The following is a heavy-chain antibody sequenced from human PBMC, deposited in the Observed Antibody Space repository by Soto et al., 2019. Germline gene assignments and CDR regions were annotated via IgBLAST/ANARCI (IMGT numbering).Heavy chain of an antibody. J-gene: IGHJ4*02. CDR3: ARLRPEGYYGSGSYPDY. Sequence: QLQLQESGPGLVKPSETLSLTCTVSGGSISSSSYYWGWIRQPPGKGLEWIGSIYYSGSTYYNPSLKSRVTISVDTSKNQFSLKLSSVTAADTAVYYCARLRPEGYYGSGSYPDYWGQGTLVTVSS. D-gene: IGHD3-10*01. CDR1: GGSISSSSYY. V-gene: IGHV4-39*01. CDR2: IYYSGST.